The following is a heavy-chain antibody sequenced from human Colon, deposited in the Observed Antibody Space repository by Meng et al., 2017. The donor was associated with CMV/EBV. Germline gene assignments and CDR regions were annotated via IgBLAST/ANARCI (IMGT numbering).Heavy chain of an antibody. J-gene: IGHJ4*02. V-gene: IGHV1-2*02. CDR3: ATFGGDFDY. CDR1: GYTFNGYF. CDR2: INPVTGDT. D-gene: IGHD3-3*01. Sequence: QVLLVQSWAEVKEPGASVKVSCKTSGYTFNGYFMHWVRQAPGQGLEWMGWINPVTGDTSYAQKFQVRVTMTRDTSISTAYMELSSLRSDDTAVYYCATFGGDFDYWGQGTLVTVSS.